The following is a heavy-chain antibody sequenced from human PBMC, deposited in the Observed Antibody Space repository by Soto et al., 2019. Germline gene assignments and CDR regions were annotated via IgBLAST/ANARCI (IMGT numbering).Heavy chain of an antibody. Sequence: ASVKVSCKASGGTFSSYAISWVRQAGGRGVEWVGGIFPTLGTANYAQKFQGRVTITADESTSTAYMKLSSLRSENTAVYYCARAGSQSHGWIRAFDIWGQGTMVTVSS. CDR2: IFPTLGTA. CDR3: ARAGSQSHGWIRAFDI. V-gene: IGHV1-69*13. CDR1: GGTFSSYA. D-gene: IGHD5-12*01. J-gene: IGHJ3*02.